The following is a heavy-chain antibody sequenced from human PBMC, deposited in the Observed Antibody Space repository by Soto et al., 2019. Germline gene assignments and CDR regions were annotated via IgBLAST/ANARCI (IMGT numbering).Heavy chain of an antibody. CDR1: GFTFSNAW. D-gene: IGHD3-10*01. CDR2: VKSKTHGGTT. CDR3: ATGGYYPDY. J-gene: IGHJ4*02. V-gene: IGHV3-15*01. Sequence: GGSLRLSCAGSGFTFSNAWMNWVRQAPGKGLEWVGRVKSKTHGGTTDYAAPVKGRFTISRDDSENTVFLQMNSLKTEDTAVYYCATGGYYPDYWGQGTLVTVSS.